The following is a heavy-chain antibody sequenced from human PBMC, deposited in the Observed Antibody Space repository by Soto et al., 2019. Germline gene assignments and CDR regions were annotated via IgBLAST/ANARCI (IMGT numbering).Heavy chain of an antibody. CDR2: INPAGSVT. J-gene: IGHJ4*02. Sequence: APVKLYCKRSGISFINNYVHWVRQAPRQGPEWMGVINPAGSVTVYALKLQDRVTVTRDTSTSTVYMALNSLRAEETAFYFCAKNPAGGGGRNVCSYFASGGRGTLAAVS. V-gene: IGHV1-46*01. CDR3: AKNPAGGGGRNVCSYFAS. D-gene: IGHD2-21*01. CDR1: GISFINNY.